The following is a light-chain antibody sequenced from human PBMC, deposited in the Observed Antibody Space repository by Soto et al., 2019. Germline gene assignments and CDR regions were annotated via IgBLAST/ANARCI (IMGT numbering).Light chain of an antibody. V-gene: IGKV1-27*01. Sequence: DIQVTRSPSSVSASVVDRVTVTFRATQSISKYLNWYQHKAGKVPKLLIYATSSLQSGVPSRFSGSGSGTDCTLTISSLQPEDVATYYCQKYNSAPRTFGQGTKVDIK. CDR1: QSISKY. CDR2: ATS. J-gene: IGKJ1*01. CDR3: QKYNSAPRT.